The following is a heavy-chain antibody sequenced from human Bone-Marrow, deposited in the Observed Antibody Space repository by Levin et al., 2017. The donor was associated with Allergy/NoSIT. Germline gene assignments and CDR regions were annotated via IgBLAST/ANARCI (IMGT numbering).Heavy chain of an antibody. V-gene: IGHV4-59*01. CDR1: GGSISSYY. CDR2: VYHSGST. J-gene: IGHJ4*02. CDR3: ATIMVRGDKFDY. Sequence: SETLSLTCTVSGGSISSYYWSWIRQPPGKGLEWIGHVYHSGSTNYNSSLKSRVTISADTSKNQFSLNLRSVTAADTAVYYCATIMVRGDKFDYWGQGTLVTVSS. D-gene: IGHD3-10*01.